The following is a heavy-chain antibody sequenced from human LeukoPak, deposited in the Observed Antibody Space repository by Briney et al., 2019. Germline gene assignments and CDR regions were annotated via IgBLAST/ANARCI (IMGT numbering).Heavy chain of an antibody. J-gene: IGHJ4*02. Sequence: LEDPLKISCKGSGYSFTSYWIGWVRQMPGKGLEWMGIIYSRDSDTRYSPSFQGQVTISADKSIRTAYLQWSSLKASDTAIYYCARHHDYGDYWCFDYWGQGTLVTVSS. CDR2: IYSRDSDT. V-gene: IGHV5-51*01. D-gene: IGHD4-17*01. CDR1: GYSFTSYW. CDR3: ARHHDYGDYWCFDY.